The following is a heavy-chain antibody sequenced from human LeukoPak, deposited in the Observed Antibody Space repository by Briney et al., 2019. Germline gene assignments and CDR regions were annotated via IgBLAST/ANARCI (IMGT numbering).Heavy chain of an antibody. Sequence: GGSLRLSCAASGFTFDDYAMHWVRQAPGKGLEWVSGISWNSGSIGYADSVKGRFTISRDNAKNSLYLQMNSLRAEDTAVYYCARDKKYDFWSGYYAFDIWGQGTLVTVSS. D-gene: IGHD3-3*01. CDR2: ISWNSGSI. CDR3: ARDKKYDFWSGYYAFDI. CDR1: GFTFDDYA. V-gene: IGHV3-9*01. J-gene: IGHJ3*02.